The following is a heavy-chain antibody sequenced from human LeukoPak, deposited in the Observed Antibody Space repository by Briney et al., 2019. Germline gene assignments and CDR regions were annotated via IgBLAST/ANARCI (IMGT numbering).Heavy chain of an antibody. CDR2: INAGNGNT. V-gene: IGHV1-3*01. D-gene: IGHD2/OR15-2a*01. J-gene: IGHJ3*02. CDR1: GYTFTSYA. Sequence: SVKLSCKASGYTFTSYAMHWVRQAPGQRLEWMGWINAGNGNTKYSQKFQGRVTITRDTSASTAYMELSSLRSEDTAVYYCARDLYGDDAFDIWGQGTMVTVSS. CDR3: ARDLYGDDAFDI.